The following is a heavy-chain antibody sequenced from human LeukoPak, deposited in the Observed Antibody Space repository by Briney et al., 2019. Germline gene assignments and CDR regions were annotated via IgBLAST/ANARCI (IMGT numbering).Heavy chain of an antibody. Sequence: PSETLSLTCAVYGGSFSGYYWSWIRQPPGKGLEWIGEINHSGSTNYNPSLKSRVTISVDTSKNQFSLKLSSVTAADTAVYYCAVFPGYCSSTSCYGENWFDPWGQGTLVTVPS. V-gene: IGHV4-34*01. CDR3: AVFPGYCSSTSCYGENWFDP. D-gene: IGHD2-2*01. CDR2: INHSGST. CDR1: GGSFSGYY. J-gene: IGHJ5*02.